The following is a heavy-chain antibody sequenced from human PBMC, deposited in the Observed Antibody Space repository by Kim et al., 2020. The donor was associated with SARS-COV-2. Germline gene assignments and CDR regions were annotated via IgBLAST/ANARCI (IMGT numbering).Heavy chain of an antibody. CDR2: IYHSGST. D-gene: IGHD3-10*01. CDR3: ARSDFYGSGSYLRSWFDP. CDR1: GGSISSSSYY. J-gene: IGHJ5*02. V-gene: IGHV4-39*01. Sequence: SETLSLTCTVSGGSISSSSYYWGWIRQPPGKGLEWIGHIYHSGSTYYNPSLKSRATISVDTSKNQFSLKLSSMTAADMAVYYCARSDFYGSGSYLRSWFDPWGQGTLVTVSS.